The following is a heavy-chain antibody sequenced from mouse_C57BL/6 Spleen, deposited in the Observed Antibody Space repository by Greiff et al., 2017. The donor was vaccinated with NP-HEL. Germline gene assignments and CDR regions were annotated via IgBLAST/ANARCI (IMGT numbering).Heavy chain of an antibody. D-gene: IGHD2-5*01. CDR2: INPNNGGT. J-gene: IGHJ4*01. CDR3: ARVSNSYYAMDY. CDR1: GYTFTDYY. Sequence: VQLKESGPELVKPGASVKISCKASGYTFTDYYMDWVKQSPGQSLEWIGDINPNNGGTIYNQKFKGKATLTVDKSSSTAYMELRSLTSEDTAVYYCARVSNSYYAMDYWGQGTSVTVSS. V-gene: IGHV1-18*01.